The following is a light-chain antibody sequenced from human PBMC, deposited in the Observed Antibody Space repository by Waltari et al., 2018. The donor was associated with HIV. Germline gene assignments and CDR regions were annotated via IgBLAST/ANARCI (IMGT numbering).Light chain of an antibody. Sequence: DIQMTQSPSSLSASVGDRVTITCRASQCIRNDLGLYQQKPGKAPKRLIFAASTLQSGVPSRFSGSGSGTEFTLTISSLQPEDCATYSCLQHNSYPWTFGQGTKVEIK. J-gene: IGKJ1*01. V-gene: IGKV1-17*01. CDR3: LQHNSYPWT. CDR1: QCIRND. CDR2: AAS.